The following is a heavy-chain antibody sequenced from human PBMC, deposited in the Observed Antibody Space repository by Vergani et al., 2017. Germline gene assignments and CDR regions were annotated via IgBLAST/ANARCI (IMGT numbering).Heavy chain of an antibody. J-gene: IGHJ6*03. Sequence: QVQLQESGPGLVKPSETLSLTCTVSGGSISSYYWSWIRQPPGKGLEWIGYIYYSGSTNYNPSLKSRVTISVDTSKNQFSLKPSSVTAADTAVYYCARGREASPTVNYLSSDYYYYMDVWGKGTTVTVSS. D-gene: IGHD4-17*01. CDR2: IYYSGST. CDR1: GGSISSYY. V-gene: IGHV4-59*01. CDR3: ARGREASPTVNYLSSDYYYYMDV.